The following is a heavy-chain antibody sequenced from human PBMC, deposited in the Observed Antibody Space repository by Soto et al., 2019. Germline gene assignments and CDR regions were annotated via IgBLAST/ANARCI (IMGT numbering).Heavy chain of an antibody. CDR3: ARHPYKPYYDPSRYYMDV. CDR2: IYYSGST. Sequence: SETLSLTCTVSGGSISSYYWSWIRQPPGKGLEWIGYIYYSGSTNYNPSLKSRVTISVDTSKNQFSLKLSSVTAADTAVYYCARHPYKPYYDPSRYYMDVWGKGTTVTVSS. D-gene: IGHD3-3*01. CDR1: GGSISSYY. V-gene: IGHV4-59*08. J-gene: IGHJ6*03.